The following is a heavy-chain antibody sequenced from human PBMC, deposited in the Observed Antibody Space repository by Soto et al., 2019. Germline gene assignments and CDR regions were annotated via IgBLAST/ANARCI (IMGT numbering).Heavy chain of an antibody. D-gene: IGHD3-16*01. CDR3: ARGLNWFDP. V-gene: IGHV3-7*03. Sequence: PGGSLRLSCAASGFTLSSYWMSWVRQAPGKGLEWVANIKQDGSEKYYVDSVKGRFTISRDNAKNSLYLQMNSLRAEDTAVYYCARGLNWFDPWGQGTLVTVSS. J-gene: IGHJ5*02. CDR2: IKQDGSEK. CDR1: GFTLSSYW.